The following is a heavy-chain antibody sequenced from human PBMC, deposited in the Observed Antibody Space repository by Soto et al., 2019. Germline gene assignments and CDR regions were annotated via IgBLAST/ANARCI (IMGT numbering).Heavy chain of an antibody. CDR2: IKQDGSQK. CDR3: ASAYYYDSSGYSPGGY. CDR1: GLNISSFW. Sequence: PGGFLRISCAASGLNISSFWMRWVRQAPRKGLEWVANIKQDGSQKYYVDSVKGRFTISRDNAKNSLYLQMNSLRVEDTAVYYCASAYYYDSSGYSPGGYWGQGTLVTVSS. J-gene: IGHJ4*02. D-gene: IGHD3-22*01. V-gene: IGHV3-7*01.